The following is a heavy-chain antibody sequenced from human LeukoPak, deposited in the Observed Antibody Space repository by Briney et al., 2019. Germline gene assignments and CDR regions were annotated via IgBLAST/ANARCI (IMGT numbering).Heavy chain of an antibody. Sequence: GGSLRLSCAASGFTFSSYAMCWVRQDPGKGLEWVSAISGSGGSTYYADSVKGRFTISRDNSKNTLYLQMNSLRAEDTAVYYCAKATGTFYYFDYWGQGTLVTAPS. CDR3: AKATGTFYYFDY. CDR2: ISGSGGST. CDR1: GFTFSSYA. D-gene: IGHD1-1*01. V-gene: IGHV3-23*01. J-gene: IGHJ4*02.